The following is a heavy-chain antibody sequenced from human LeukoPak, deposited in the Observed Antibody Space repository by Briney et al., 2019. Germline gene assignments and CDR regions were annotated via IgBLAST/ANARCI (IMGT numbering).Heavy chain of an antibody. CDR3: ATEYCASSSCRFDS. D-gene: IGHD2-2*01. V-gene: IGHV4-59*01. CDR1: GDSISSYY. J-gene: IGHJ4*02. Sequence: SETLSLTCTVSGDSISSYYCSWIRQPPGKGLEWIGYIYYSGSTNYNPSLKSRVTISLDTSKKQFSLKLTSVTAAGTAIYYCATEYCASSSCRFDSWGQGTLVTVSS. CDR2: IYYSGST.